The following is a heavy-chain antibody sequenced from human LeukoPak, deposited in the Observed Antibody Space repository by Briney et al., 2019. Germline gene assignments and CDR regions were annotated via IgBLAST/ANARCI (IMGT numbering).Heavy chain of an antibody. V-gene: IGHV3-30*02. Sequence: PGGSLRLSCAASGFTFSSYGMHWVRQAPGKGLEWVAFIRYDGSNKYYADSVRGRFTISRDNAKNSLYLQMNSLRAEDTAVYYCARIMVRAIQGGMDVWGQGTTVTVSS. CDR3: ARIMVRAIQGGMDV. D-gene: IGHD3-10*01. CDR1: GFTFSSYG. J-gene: IGHJ6*02. CDR2: IRYDGSNK.